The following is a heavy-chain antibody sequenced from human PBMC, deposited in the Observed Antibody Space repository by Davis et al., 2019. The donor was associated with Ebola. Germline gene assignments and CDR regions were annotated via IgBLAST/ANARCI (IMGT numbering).Heavy chain of an antibody. V-gene: IGHV3-30*18. J-gene: IGHJ5*02. CDR1: GFTFSSYG. D-gene: IGHD6-13*01. CDR2: ISYDGSNK. CDR3: ANTAAAPRP. Sequence: GGSLRLSCAASGFTFSSYGMHWVRQAPGKGLEWVAVISYDGSNKYYADSVKGRFTISRDNSRNTLYLQMNSLRAEDTAVYYCANTAAAPRPWGQGTLVTVSS.